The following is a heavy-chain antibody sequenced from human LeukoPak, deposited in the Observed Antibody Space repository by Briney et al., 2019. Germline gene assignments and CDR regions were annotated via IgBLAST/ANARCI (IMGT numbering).Heavy chain of an antibody. V-gene: IGHV4-34*01. D-gene: IGHD3-10*01. Sequence: PSETLSLTCTVSGGSISSYYWSWIRQPPGKGLEWIGEINHSGSTNYNPSLKSRVTISVDTSKNQFSLKLSSVTAADTAVYYCARRGRLLWFGESKYPDYWGQGTLVTVSS. J-gene: IGHJ4*02. CDR3: ARRGRLLWFGESKYPDY. CDR1: GGSISSYY. CDR2: INHSGST.